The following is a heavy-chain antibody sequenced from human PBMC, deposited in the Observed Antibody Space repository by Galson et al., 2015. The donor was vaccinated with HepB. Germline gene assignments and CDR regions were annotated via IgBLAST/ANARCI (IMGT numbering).Heavy chain of an antibody. V-gene: IGHV3-30*18. CDR2: ISYEGSNK. Sequence: SLRLSCAASGFTFSNYGMHWVRQAPGKGLEWVAVISYEGSNKYYADSVKGRFTISRDNSKNTLYLQMNSLRAEDTAVYYCAKDLAYDSNGYVSSYYYYGMDVWGPGTTVTVSS. D-gene: IGHD3-22*01. CDR1: GFTFSNYG. J-gene: IGHJ6*02. CDR3: AKDLAYDSNGYVSSYYYYGMDV.